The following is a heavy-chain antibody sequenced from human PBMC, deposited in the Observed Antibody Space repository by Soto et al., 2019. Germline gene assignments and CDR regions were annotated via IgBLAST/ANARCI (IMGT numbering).Heavy chain of an antibody. CDR1: GFTFSSYS. CDR3: ARDSVRGRPEIPFDY. D-gene: IGHD6-6*01. V-gene: IGHV3-48*01. J-gene: IGHJ4*02. Sequence: EVQLVESGGGLVQPGGSLRLSCAASGFTFSSYSMNWVRQAPGKGLEWVSYISSSSSTIYYADSVKGRFTISRDNAKNSLYLQMNSLRAEDTAVYYCARDSVRGRPEIPFDYWGQGTLVTVSS. CDR2: ISSSSSTI.